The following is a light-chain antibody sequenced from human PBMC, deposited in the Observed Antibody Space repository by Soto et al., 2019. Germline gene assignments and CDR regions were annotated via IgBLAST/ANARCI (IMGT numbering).Light chain of an antibody. Sequence: DIVMTQSPATLSVAPGERVTFSCRASQGVSRKLAWYQHIPVQAPRLLISGASTGATGIPARFSGSGSGTEFTLTISSLQSEEWTIYYCQQYHTSPGTFGGRTRVDIK. CDR3: QQYHTSPGT. CDR2: GAS. J-gene: IGKJ4*01. CDR1: QGVSRK. V-gene: IGKV3-15*01.